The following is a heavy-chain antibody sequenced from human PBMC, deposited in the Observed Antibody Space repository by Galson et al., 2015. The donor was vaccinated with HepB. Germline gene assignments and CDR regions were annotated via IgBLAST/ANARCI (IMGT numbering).Heavy chain of an antibody. CDR3: AREAHIAAPACLDS. CDR2: IWSDGSNQ. D-gene: IGHD6-13*01. J-gene: IGHJ4*02. V-gene: IGHV3-33*08. CDR1: GFTFSSRG. Sequence: SLRLSCAASGFTFSSRGMHWVRQAPGKGLEWVALIWSDGSNQYYADSVKGRFTISRDNSRNTLYLQMNSLRAEDTALYYCAREAHIAAPACLDSWGQGTLVTVSS.